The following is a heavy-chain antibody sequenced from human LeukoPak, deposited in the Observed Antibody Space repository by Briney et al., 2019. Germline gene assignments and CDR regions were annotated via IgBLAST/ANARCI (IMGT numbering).Heavy chain of an antibody. Sequence: SETLSLTCAVYGGSFSGYYWSWIRKPPGKGLEWIGEINHSGSTNYNPSLKSRVTISVDTSKNQFSLKLSSVSAADTAAYYCASAYCTNVGCYRSWFDPWGQGTLVTVSS. CDR2: INHSGST. CDR3: ASAYCTNVGCYRSWFDP. V-gene: IGHV4-34*01. CDR1: GGSFSGYY. D-gene: IGHD2-8*01. J-gene: IGHJ5*02.